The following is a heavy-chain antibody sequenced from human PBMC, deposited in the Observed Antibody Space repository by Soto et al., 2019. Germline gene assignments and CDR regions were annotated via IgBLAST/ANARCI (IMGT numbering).Heavy chain of an antibody. J-gene: IGHJ4*02. Sequence: EVQLVESGGDLVQPGGSLRLSCAASGFTFSSYWMHWVRQDPEKGLVWVSRINGDGISTSYADSVKGRFTISRDNAKDTQYLQMNSLGAEDTAVYYCARISQGTYCRGGNCYSDYWGQGTLVTVSS. CDR1: GFTFSSYW. D-gene: IGHD2-15*01. CDR3: ARISQGTYCRGGNCYSDY. V-gene: IGHV3-74*01. CDR2: INGDGIST.